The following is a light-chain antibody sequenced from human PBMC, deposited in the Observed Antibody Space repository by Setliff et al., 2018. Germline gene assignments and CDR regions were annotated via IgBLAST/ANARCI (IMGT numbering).Light chain of an antibody. CDR1: SSDVANNNY. V-gene: IGLV2-14*01. J-gene: IGLJ1*01. Sequence: QSALAQPASVSGSPGQSITISCTGTSSDVANNNYVSWYQLHPGTAPKLMIYEVINRPSGVSRRFSGSKSGNTASLTISGPQAEDEADYYCSSYTSPTYVFGTGTKVTVL. CDR3: SSYTSPTYV. CDR2: EVI.